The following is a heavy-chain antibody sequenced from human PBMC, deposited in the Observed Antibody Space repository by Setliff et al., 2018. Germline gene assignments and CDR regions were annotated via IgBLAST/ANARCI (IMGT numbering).Heavy chain of an antibody. Sequence: ASVKVSCKTSGYSFSNFGISWVRQAPGQGLEWMGWISGHNGSTDYAQNFQGRVTMTADTSTSTAYMELRSLTSDDTAVYYCARRPRAVYGSGRRNWFLDYWGQGTLVTVSS. J-gene: IGHJ4*02. D-gene: IGHD3-10*01. CDR1: GYSFSNFG. CDR2: ISGHNGST. V-gene: IGHV1-18*01. CDR3: ARRPRAVYGSGRRNWFLDY.